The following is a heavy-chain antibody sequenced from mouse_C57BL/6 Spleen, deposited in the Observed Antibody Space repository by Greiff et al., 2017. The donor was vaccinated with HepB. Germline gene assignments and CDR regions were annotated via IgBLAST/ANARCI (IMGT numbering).Heavy chain of an antibody. V-gene: IGHV1-52*01. CDR1: GYTFTSYW. J-gene: IGHJ2*01. CDR2: IDPSDSET. CDR3: ATLYGSSYYVDY. D-gene: IGHD1-1*01. Sequence: QVQLQQSGAELVRPGSSVKLSCKASGYTFTSYWMHWVKQRPIQGLEWIGNIDPSDSETHYNQKFKDKATLTVDKSSSTAYMQLSSMTSEDSAVYYCATLYGSSYYVDYWGQGTTLTVSS.